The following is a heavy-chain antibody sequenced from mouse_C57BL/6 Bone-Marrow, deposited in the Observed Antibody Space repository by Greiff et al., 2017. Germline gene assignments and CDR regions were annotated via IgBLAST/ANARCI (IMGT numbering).Heavy chain of an antibody. V-gene: IGHV3-1*01. Sequence: EVKLQESGPGMVKPSQSLSLTCTVTGYSITSGYDWHWIRHFPGNKLEWMGYISYSGSTNYNPSLKSRISITHDTSKNHFFLKLNSVTTEDTATYYCARGDGYYKFAYWGQGTLVTVSA. CDR3: ARGDGYYKFAY. CDR2: ISYSGST. J-gene: IGHJ3*01. CDR1: GYSITSGYD. D-gene: IGHD2-3*01.